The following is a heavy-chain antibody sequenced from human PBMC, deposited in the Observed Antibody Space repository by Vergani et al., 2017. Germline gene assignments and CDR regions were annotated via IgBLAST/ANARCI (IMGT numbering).Heavy chain of an antibody. Sequence: QVQLQESGPGLVKPPGTLSLTCAVFGDSVSSGNWWSWVRQPPGKGLEWIGGIHHSGSTNYNPSLKSRVTISIDKSKNHFSLKLTSVTAADTAFYYCAREAISGYSLSHWGQGTLVTVSS. J-gene: IGHJ4*02. CDR1: GDSVSSGNW. D-gene: IGHD3-9*01. CDR3: AREAISGYSLSH. CDR2: IHHSGST. V-gene: IGHV4-4*03.